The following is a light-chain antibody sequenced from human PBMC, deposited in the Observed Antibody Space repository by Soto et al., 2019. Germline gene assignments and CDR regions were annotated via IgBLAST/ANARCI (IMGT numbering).Light chain of an antibody. CDR2: EVT. J-gene: IGLJ3*02. CDR3: SSYTNSDTLV. V-gene: IGLV2-14*01. CDR1: SSDVGGYNY. Sequence: QSALTQPASVSGSPGQSITISCTGTSSDVGGYNYVSWYQQHPGQVPKLTIYEVTNRPSGVSSRFSGSKSGNTAYLTISGLQAEDEAEYYCSSYTNSDTLVFGGGTKVTVL.